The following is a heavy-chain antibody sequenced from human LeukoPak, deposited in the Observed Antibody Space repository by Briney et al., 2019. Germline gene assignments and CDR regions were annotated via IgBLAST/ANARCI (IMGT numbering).Heavy chain of an antibody. CDR3: AKDAGYSSSWFDAFDI. CDR1: GFTFSSYC. D-gene: IGHD6-13*01. CDR2: IRYDGSNK. J-gene: IGHJ3*02. V-gene: IGHV3-30*02. Sequence: GGSLRLSCAASGFTFSSYCMHWVRQAPGKGLEWVAFIRYDGSNKYYADAVKGRFTISRDNSKNTLYLQMNSLRAEDTAVYYCAKDAGYSSSWFDAFDIWGQGTMVTVSS.